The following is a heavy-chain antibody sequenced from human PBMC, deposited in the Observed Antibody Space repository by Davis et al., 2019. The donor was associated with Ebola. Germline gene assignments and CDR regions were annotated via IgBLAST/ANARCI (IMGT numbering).Heavy chain of an antibody. CDR1: DFTVSKNY. Sequence: GESLKISCVVSDFTVSKNYMSWVRQAPGKGLEWVSIIYGDGTTDYTDSAKGRFTISRDNAKNSLYLQMNSLRDEDTAVYYCARPIAAAGVLDYYYGMDVWGKGTTVTVSS. V-gene: IGHV3-53*01. CDR2: IYGDGTT. J-gene: IGHJ6*04. D-gene: IGHD6-13*01. CDR3: ARPIAAAGVLDYYYGMDV.